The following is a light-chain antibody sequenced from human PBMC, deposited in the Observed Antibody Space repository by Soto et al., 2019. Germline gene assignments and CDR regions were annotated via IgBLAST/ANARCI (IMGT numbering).Light chain of an antibody. J-gene: IGKJ1*01. CDR3: YQYNNWPWT. V-gene: IGKV3-15*01. Sequence: ETVMTQSPVTLSVSPGDTATLSCRASQRVSSHLAWYQQKPGQAPRLLIYAASSRATGTPVRFSGSGSETEFTLTIRSLQSEDFALSYCYQYNNWPWTFGQGTKVEI. CDR2: AAS. CDR1: QRVSSH.